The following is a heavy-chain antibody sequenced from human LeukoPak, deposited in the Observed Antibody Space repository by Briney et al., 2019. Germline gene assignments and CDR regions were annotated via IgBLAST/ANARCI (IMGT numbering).Heavy chain of an antibody. Sequence: PSETLSLTCTVSGGSISSGYYWGWIRQPPGKGLEWIGSIYHSGSTYYNPSLKSRVTISVDTSKNQFSLKLSSVTAADTAVYYCARDWGPSYDFWSGYSLPEGWFDPWGQGTLVTVSS. CDR2: IYHSGST. J-gene: IGHJ5*02. CDR1: GGSISSGYY. D-gene: IGHD3-3*01. CDR3: ARDWGPSYDFWSGYSLPEGWFDP. V-gene: IGHV4-38-2*02.